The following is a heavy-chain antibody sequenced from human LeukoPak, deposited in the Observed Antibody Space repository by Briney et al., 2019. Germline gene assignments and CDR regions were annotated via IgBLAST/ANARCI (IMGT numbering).Heavy chain of an antibody. CDR2: ISYDGSNK. D-gene: IGHD3-16*01. CDR3: AKDLDEIGGLDD. CDR1: GFSFSSYG. V-gene: IGHV3-30*18. J-gene: IGHJ6*02. Sequence: QPGRTLRLSCAASGFSFSSYGMHWVRQAPGKGLEWVGYISYDGSNKYYAYSVKGRFTISRDNSKNTLYLQMNSLRAEDTVVYYCAKDLDEIGGLDDWGQGTTVTVSS.